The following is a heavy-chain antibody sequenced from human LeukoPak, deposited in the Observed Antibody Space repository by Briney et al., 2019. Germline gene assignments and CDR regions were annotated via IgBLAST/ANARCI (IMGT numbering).Heavy chain of an antibody. J-gene: IGHJ4*02. V-gene: IGHV3-30*18. D-gene: IGHD3-3*01. CDR2: ISYDGSNK. Sequence: PGGSLRLSCAASGFTFSNYGMHWVRQAPGKGLEWVALISYDGSNKYYADSVKGRFTISRDNSKNTLYLQMNSLRAEDTAVYYCAKDSWSGYYSPLDYWGQGTQVTASS. CDR3: AKDSWSGYYSPLDY. CDR1: GFTFSNYG.